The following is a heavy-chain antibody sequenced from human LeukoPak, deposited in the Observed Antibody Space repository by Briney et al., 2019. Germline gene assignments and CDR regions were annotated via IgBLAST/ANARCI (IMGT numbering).Heavy chain of an antibody. J-gene: IGHJ4*02. CDR2: ISYDGSNK. CDR3: AKGGDSSGYYFDY. V-gene: IGHV3-30*18. D-gene: IGHD3-22*01. Sequence: GGSLRLSCAASGFTFGSYGMHWVRQAPGKGLEWVAVISYDGSNKYYAGSVKGRFTISRDNSKNTLYLQMNSLRAEDTAVYYCAKGGDSSGYYFDYWGQGTLVTVSS. CDR1: GFTFGSYG.